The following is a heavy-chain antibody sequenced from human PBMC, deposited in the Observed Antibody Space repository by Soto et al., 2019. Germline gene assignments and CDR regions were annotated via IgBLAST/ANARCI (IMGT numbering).Heavy chain of an antibody. CDR3: ARQRDYDRGGFDY. CDR2: IDPTDSYT. D-gene: IGHD4-17*01. Sequence: GESLKISCKGSGYVFTTYWISWVRQMPGKGLEWMGRIDPTDSYTNYSPSFQGHVSISADKSISTAYLQWSSLKASDTAMYYCARQRDYDRGGFDYWGQGTLVTVSS. CDR1: GYVFTTYW. J-gene: IGHJ4*02. V-gene: IGHV5-10-1*01.